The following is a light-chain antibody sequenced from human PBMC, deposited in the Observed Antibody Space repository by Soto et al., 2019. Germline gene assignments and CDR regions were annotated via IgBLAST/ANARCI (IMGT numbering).Light chain of an antibody. Sequence: QSVLTQPPSVSAAPGQKVTISCSGTSSNIGNNYVSWYQQLPGTAPNLLISDNNNRPSGIPDRFSGSKSGTSATLGITGLQTGEEADYYGGTWDSSLSAWGFGGGTKLTVL. CDR1: SSNIGNNY. CDR3: GTWDSSLSAWG. V-gene: IGLV1-51*01. J-gene: IGLJ3*02. CDR2: DNN.